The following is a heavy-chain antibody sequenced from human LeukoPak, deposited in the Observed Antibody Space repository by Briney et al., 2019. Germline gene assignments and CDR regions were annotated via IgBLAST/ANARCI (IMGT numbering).Heavy chain of an antibody. CDR1: GFTFSSYA. CDR2: ISYDGSNK. V-gene: IGHV3-30*04. CDR3: ARGASAPSYYDYVWGSYRPRNYFDY. J-gene: IGHJ4*02. D-gene: IGHD3-16*02. Sequence: GGSLRLSCAASGFTFSSYAMHWVRQAPGKGLEWVAVISYDGSNKYYADSVKGRFTIPRDNSKNTLYLQMNSLRAEDTAVYYCARGASAPSYYDYVWGSYRPRNYFDYWGQGTLVTVSS.